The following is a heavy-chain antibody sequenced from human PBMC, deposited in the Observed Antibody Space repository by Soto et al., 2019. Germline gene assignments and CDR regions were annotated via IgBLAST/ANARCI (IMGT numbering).Heavy chain of an antibody. CDR2: INSGGSST. CDR1: GFTFSSYW. CDR3: AVPYLYSSSTFDM. J-gene: IGHJ3*02. V-gene: IGHV3-74*01. D-gene: IGHD6-6*01. Sequence: GSLRLSCAASGFTFSSYWMHWVRQAPGKGLVWVSRINSGGSSTSYADSVKGRFTISRDNAKNTLYLQMNSLRAEDTAVYYCAVPYLYSSSTFDMWGQGTMVTVSS.